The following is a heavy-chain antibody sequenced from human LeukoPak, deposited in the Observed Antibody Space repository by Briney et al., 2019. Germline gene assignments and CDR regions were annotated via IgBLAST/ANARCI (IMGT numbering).Heavy chain of an antibody. CDR1: GYTLTELS. CDR2: FDPEDGET. V-gene: IGHV1-24*01. Sequence: ASVKVPCKVSGYTLTELSMHWVRQAPGKGLEWMGGFDPEDGETIYAQKFQGRVTMTEDTSTDTAYTELSSLRSEDTAVYYCATDRGIAVAGTPYYYYGMDVWGQGTTVTVSS. CDR3: ATDRGIAVAGTPYYYYGMDV. D-gene: IGHD6-19*01. J-gene: IGHJ6*02.